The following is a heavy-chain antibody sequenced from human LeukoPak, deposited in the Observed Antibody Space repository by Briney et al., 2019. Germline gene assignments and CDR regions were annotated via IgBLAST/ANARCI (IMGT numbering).Heavy chain of an antibody. Sequence: PGGSLTLSCAASGFPFSSYPMSWVRQAPGKGLEWVSSISSSAGNTYYADSVKGRFTISRDNSKNTLYLQMNSLRAEDTAIYYCAKDAFYYDSSGYYVDWGQGTLVTVSS. CDR2: ISSSAGNT. CDR3: AKDAFYYDSSGYYVD. CDR1: GFPFSSYP. V-gene: IGHV3-23*01. D-gene: IGHD3-22*01. J-gene: IGHJ4*02.